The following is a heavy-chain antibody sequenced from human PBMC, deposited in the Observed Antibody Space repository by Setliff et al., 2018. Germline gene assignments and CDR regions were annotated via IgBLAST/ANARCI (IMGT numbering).Heavy chain of an antibody. V-gene: IGHV3-7*01. CDR2: IKQDGSEK. CDR3: ARASMGGGSYWWDS. CDR1: GGSINSGSYY. Sequence: ETLSLTCTVSGGSINSGSYYWSWVRQAPGKGLEWVANIKQDGSEKYYVDSVKGRFTISRDNAKNSLYLQMNSLRAEDTAVYYCARASMGGGSYWWDSWGQGTLVTVSS. J-gene: IGHJ5*01. D-gene: IGHD1-26*01.